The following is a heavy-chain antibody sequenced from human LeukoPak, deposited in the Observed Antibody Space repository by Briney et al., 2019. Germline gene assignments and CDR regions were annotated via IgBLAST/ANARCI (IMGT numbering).Heavy chain of an antibody. V-gene: IGHV3-23*01. CDR2: VSSTGGNT. CDR1: GFTFSSYA. CDR3: AKMKQPFDY. Sequence: GGSLRLSCAASGFTFSSYAMSWVRQVPGKGLEWVSTVSSTGGNTYYADSVKGRFSISRDNSMNTLDLQMNSLRAEDTAVYYCAKMKQPFDYWGQGILVTVSS. J-gene: IGHJ4*02. D-gene: IGHD1/OR15-1a*01.